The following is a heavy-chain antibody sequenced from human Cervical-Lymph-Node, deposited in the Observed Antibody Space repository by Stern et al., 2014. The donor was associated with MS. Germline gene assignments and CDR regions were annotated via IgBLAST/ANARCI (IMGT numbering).Heavy chain of an antibody. J-gene: IGHJ6*02. V-gene: IGHV1-58*02. D-gene: IGHD3-10*01. Sequence: PLVESGPEVKRPGTSVRVSCKASGFTFLSSAMQWVRQARGQRLEWIGFLVVDSADTRYAQKCHDRVTISRDMSTSTVSMELSSLRSEDTAVYYCAAEGEYIRSGIYHYTGMDVWGQGTTVTVSS. CDR2: LVVDSADT. CDR3: AAEGEYIRSGIYHYTGMDV. CDR1: GFTFLSSA.